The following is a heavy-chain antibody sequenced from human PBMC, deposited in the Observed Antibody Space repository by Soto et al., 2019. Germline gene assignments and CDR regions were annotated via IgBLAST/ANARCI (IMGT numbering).Heavy chain of an antibody. V-gene: IGHV4-39*01. Sequence: PSETLSLTCTVSGGSISSSSYYWGWIRQPPGKGLEWIGSIYYSGSTYYNPSLKSRVTISVDTSKNQFSLKLSSVTAADTAVYYCARHRPEDDSSGPTDMDVWGQGTTVTVSS. D-gene: IGHD3-22*01. CDR3: ARHRPEDDSSGPTDMDV. CDR2: IYYSGST. CDR1: GGSISSSSYY. J-gene: IGHJ6*02.